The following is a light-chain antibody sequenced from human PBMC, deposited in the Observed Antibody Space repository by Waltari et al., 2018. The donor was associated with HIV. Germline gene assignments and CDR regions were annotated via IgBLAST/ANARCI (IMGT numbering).Light chain of an antibody. Sequence: QSALTQPASVSGSPGPPITIACTGTGRHFGSYKLVSWYRQHPGTAPTLRVYDVSKRPSGVSSRFSGSKSANTASLAISGLQAEDEADYYCCSYAGDNTWVFGGGTKVTVL. CDR1: GRHFGSYKL. J-gene: IGLJ3*02. CDR2: DVS. V-gene: IGLV2-23*02. CDR3: CSYAGDNTWV.